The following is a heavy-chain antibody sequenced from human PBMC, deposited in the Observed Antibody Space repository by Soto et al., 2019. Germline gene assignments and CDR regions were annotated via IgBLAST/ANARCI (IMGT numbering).Heavy chain of an antibody. CDR1: GFTFSSYA. J-gene: IGHJ3*02. V-gene: IGHV3-23*01. Sequence: GGSLRLSCAASGFTFSSYAMSWVRQAPGKGLEWVSAISGSGGSTYYADSVKGRFTISRDNSKNTLYLQMNSLRAEDTAVYYCALLGGYCSGGSCYGAFDIWGQGTMVTVSS. D-gene: IGHD2-15*01. CDR2: ISGSGGST. CDR3: ALLGGYCSGGSCYGAFDI.